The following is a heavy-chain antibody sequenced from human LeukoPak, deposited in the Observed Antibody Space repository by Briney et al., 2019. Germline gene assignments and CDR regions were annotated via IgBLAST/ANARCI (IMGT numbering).Heavy chain of an antibody. V-gene: IGHV3-9*03. Sequence: GRSLRLSCAASGFTFDDYAMHWVRHAPGKGLEWVSGISWNSGSIVYADSVKGRFTISRDNAKNSLYLQMNSLRAEDMALYYCAKDASPYGGKGQSYYFDYWGQGTLVTVSS. D-gene: IGHD4-23*01. CDR1: GFTFDDYA. CDR3: AKDASPYGGKGQSYYFDY. J-gene: IGHJ4*02. CDR2: ISWNSGSI.